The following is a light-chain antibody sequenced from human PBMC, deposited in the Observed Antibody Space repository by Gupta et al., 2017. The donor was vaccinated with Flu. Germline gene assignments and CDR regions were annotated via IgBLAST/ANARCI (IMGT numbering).Light chain of an antibody. CDR1: QSIDIW. Sequence: DIQMTQSPSTLSASVGDRVTITCRASQSIDIWLAWFQKKPGKAPKPLIYKASSLEAGVPSRFSGSGSGTEFSLTITSLQPDDFATYYCQHYYSSPRTFGPGTKVEI. J-gene: IGKJ1*01. V-gene: IGKV1-5*03. CDR3: QHYYSSPRT. CDR2: KAS.